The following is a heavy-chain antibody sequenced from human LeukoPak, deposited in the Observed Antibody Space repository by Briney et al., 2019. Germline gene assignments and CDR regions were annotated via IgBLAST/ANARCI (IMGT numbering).Heavy chain of an antibody. CDR1: GFTFSSYA. CDR3: ASNYCSRTNCYYNWFDP. J-gene: IGHJ5*02. CDR2: MNDAGSST. D-gene: IGHD2-2*01. Sequence: GGSLRLSCEASGFTFSSYAMSWVRQAPGKGLGWVSAMNDAGSSTYYADSVKGRFTVSRDNSKNTLYLQMNSLRPEDTAMYFCASNYCSRTNCYYNWFDPWGQGTLVTVSS. V-gene: IGHV3-23*01.